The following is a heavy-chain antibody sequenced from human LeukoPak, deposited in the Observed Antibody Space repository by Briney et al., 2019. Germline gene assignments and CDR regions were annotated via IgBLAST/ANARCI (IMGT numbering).Heavy chain of an antibody. CDR3: SRDFDYYDDSGYQTYYFDY. CDR2: TKQDGSEK. CDR1: GFTFSSYW. J-gene: IGHJ4*02. D-gene: IGHD3-22*01. V-gene: IGHV3-7*03. Sequence: GGSLRLSCAASGFTFSSYWMSWVRQAPGKGLEWVANTKQDGSEKYYVDSVKGRFTISRDNAKNLLYLQINSLRAEDTAVYYCSRDFDYYDDSGYQTYYFDYWGQGTLVTVSS.